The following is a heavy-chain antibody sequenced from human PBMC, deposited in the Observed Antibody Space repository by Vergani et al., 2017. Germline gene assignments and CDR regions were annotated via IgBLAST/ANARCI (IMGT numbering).Heavy chain of an antibody. V-gene: IGHV4-34*01. CDR1: GGSVSGYC. Sequence: QVQLQQWGAGLLKPSETLSLTFAVYGGSVSGYCCSWIRQPPGKGLEWIGEINHSGSTYYNPSLKTRVTISVDTSNNQFSLNLNSVTAADTAVYFCAGSRSATRTTEYFDDWSERTLVTVSS. CDR3: AGSRSATRTTEYFDD. D-gene: IGHD4-17*01. J-gene: IGHJ4*01. CDR2: INHSGST.